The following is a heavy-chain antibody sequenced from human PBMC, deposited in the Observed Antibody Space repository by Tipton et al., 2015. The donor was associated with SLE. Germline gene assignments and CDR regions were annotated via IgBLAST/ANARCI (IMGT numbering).Heavy chain of an antibody. CDR2: IYSSGST. D-gene: IGHD6-19*01. J-gene: IGHJ3*02. Sequence: TLSLTCTVSGGSISGYYWSWIRQAPGKGLEWIGYIYSSGSTSYNPSLKSRVTISEDTSKNQPPLKLSSVTAADTAIYYCARPYTSGWYGVFDIWGQGTMVTVSS. CDR3: ARPYTSGWYGVFDI. CDR1: GGSISGYY. V-gene: IGHV4-4*08.